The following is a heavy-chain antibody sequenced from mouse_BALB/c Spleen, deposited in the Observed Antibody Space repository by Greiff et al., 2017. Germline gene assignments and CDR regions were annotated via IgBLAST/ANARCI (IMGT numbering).Heavy chain of an antibody. D-gene: IGHD2-1*01. CDR2: SRNKANDYTT. CDR3: ARGYGNWDY. V-gene: IGHV7-1*02. J-gene: IGHJ2*01. Sequence: EVQVVDSGGGLVQPGGSLRLSCATSGFTFSDFYMSWVRQPPGKRLEWIAASRNKANDYTTEYSASVKGRFIVSRDTSHSILYLQMNALRAEDTAIYYCARGYGNWDYWGQGTTLTVSS. CDR1: GFTFSDFY.